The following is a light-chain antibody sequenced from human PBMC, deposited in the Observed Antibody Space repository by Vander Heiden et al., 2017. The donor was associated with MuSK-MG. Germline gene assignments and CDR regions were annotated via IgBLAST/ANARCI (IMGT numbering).Light chain of an antibody. CDR1: QSVSSSY. V-gene: IGKV3-20*01. J-gene: IGKJ2*01. CDR3: QQYGSSQYT. Sequence: EIVFTQSPGTLSLSPGERATPSCRASQSVSSSYLAWYQQKPGQAPRLLIYGASSRATGIPDRFSGSGSGTDFTLTISRLEPEDFAVYHCQQYGSSQYTFGQGTKLEIK. CDR2: GAS.